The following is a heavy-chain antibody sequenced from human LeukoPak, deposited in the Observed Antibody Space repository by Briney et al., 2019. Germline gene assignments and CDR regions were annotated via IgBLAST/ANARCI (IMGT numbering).Heavy chain of an antibody. Sequence: GGSLRLSCAASGFTFSSYAMSWVRQAPGQGLEWVSAISGSGGSTYYADSVKGRFTVSRDNSKNTLYLQMNSLRAEDTAVYYCAKSTIFGVVGMVDYWGQGPLVTVSS. D-gene: IGHD3-3*01. CDR2: ISGSGGST. CDR3: AKSTIFGVVGMVDY. CDR1: GFTFSSYA. V-gene: IGHV3-23*01. J-gene: IGHJ4*02.